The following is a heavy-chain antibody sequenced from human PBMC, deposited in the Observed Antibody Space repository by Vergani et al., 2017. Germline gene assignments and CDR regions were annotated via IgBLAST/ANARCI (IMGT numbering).Heavy chain of an antibody. CDR1: GFTFSSYG. CDR3: AKDIPAGL. V-gene: IGHV3-30*18. Sequence: QVQLVESGGGVVQPGRSLRLSCAASGFTFSSYGMHWVRQAPGKGLEWVAVISYDGSNKYYAASVKGRFTISRDNSKNTLYLQMNSLRAEDTAVYYCAKDIPAGLWGQGTTVTVSS. D-gene: IGHD1-14*01. CDR2: ISYDGSNK. J-gene: IGHJ6*02.